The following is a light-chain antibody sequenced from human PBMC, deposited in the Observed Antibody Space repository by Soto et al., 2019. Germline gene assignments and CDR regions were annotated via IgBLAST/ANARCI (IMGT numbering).Light chain of an antibody. CDR3: QQYGSSPPIT. V-gene: IGKV3-20*01. J-gene: IGKJ5*01. CDR2: GAS. Sequence: EIVFTQSPCTLSLSPGERVTLSCRASQSVSSTNLAWFQQKAGQAPRLLIYGASSRATGIPDRFSGSGSGTDFTLNISRLEPENFAVYYCQQYGSSPPITFGQGTRLEIK. CDR1: QSVSSTN.